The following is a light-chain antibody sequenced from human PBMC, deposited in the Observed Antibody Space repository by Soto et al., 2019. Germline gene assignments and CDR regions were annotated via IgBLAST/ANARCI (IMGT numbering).Light chain of an antibody. CDR3: QSYDSSLSGWV. Sequence: QAVVTQPPSVSGAPGQRVTISCTGSSSNIGAGYDALWYRQLPGTAPKLLIYGNTNRPSGVPDRFSGSKSGTSASLAIIGLQAEDEADYYCQSYDSSLSGWVFGGGTKLTVL. CDR1: SSNIGAGYD. V-gene: IGLV1-40*01. J-gene: IGLJ3*02. CDR2: GNT.